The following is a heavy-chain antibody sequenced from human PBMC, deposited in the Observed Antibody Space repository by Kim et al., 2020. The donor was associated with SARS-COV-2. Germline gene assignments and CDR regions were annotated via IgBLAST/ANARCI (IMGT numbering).Heavy chain of an antibody. J-gene: IGHJ1*01. V-gene: IGHV3-21*01. D-gene: IGHD2-8*01. CDR2: ISSSSSNK. CDR1: GFTFSSYS. CDR3: ARGPNCPNGICKWKGIDW. Sequence: GGSLRLSCAASGFTFSSYSLNWVRQAPGKGLEWVSCISSSSSNKEYAGSVKGRFTISRDNAKNSLYLQMNNLRPEDTAVYYCARGPNCPNGICKWKGIDWWRRDTLVPLPS.